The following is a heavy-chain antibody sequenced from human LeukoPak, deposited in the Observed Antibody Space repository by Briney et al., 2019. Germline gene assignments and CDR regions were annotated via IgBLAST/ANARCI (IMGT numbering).Heavy chain of an antibody. J-gene: IGHJ3*02. CDR1: GGSISSGGYS. CDR3: ATADYYDSSGYYTFDI. CDR2: INHSGST. V-gene: IGHV4-34*01. Sequence: SETLSLTCAVSGGSISSGGYSWSWIRQPPGKGLEWIGEINHSGSTNYNPSLKSRVTISVDTSKNQFSLKLSSVTAADTAVYYCATADYYDSSGYYTFDIWGQGTMVTVSS. D-gene: IGHD3-22*01.